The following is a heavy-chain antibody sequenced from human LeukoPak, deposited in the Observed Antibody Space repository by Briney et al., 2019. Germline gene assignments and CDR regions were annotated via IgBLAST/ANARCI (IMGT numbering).Heavy chain of an antibody. CDR2: IRADGNTK. CDR3: AKRLFTWDLLD. CDR1: GFTFSSYG. V-gene: IGHV3-30*02. Sequence: GGSLRLSCAASGFTFSSYGMHWVRQAPGKGLEWVAFIRADGNTKNFADSVKGRFTISRDNPKNTLYLQMNSLRVEDTAVYYCAKRLFTWDLLDWGQGTRVSVSS. D-gene: IGHD1-26*01. J-gene: IGHJ4*02.